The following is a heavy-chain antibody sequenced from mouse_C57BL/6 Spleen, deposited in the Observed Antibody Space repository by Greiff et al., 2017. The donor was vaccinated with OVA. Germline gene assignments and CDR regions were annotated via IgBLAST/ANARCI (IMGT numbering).Heavy chain of an antibody. Sequence: QVQLQQPGTELVKPGASVKLSCKASGYTFTSYGMHWVKQRPGQGLEWIGNINPSNGGTNYNEKFKSKATLSVDKSSSTAYMQLSSLTSEDSAVYYCAYSNYDYARDYGGQGTPVTASS. V-gene: IGHV1-53*01. CDR1: GYTFTSYG. CDR2: INPSNGGT. CDR3: AYSNYDYARDY. D-gene: IGHD2-5*01. J-gene: IGHJ4*01.